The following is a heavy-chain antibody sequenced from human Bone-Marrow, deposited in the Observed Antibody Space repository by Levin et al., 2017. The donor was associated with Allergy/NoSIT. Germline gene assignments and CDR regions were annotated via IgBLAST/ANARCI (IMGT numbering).Heavy chain of an antibody. Sequence: PSETLSLTCAVSGGSISSGGYSWSWIRQPPGKGLEWIGYIYHSGSTYYNPSLKSRVTISVDRSKNQFSLKLSSVTAADTAVYYCARRNEHDSSGYYYYLFDYWGQGTLVTVSS. J-gene: IGHJ4*02. CDR3: ARRNEHDSSGYYYYLFDY. CDR1: GGSISSGGYS. D-gene: IGHD3-22*01. V-gene: IGHV4-30-2*01. CDR2: IYHSGST.